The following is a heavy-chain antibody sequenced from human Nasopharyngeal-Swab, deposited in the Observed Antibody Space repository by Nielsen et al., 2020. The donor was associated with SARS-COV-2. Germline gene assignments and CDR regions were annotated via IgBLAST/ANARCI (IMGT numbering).Heavy chain of an antibody. Sequence: GGSLRLSCAASGFTFDDHAMHWVRQAPGKGLEWVSGIIWNGASRGYADSVKGRFTISRDSAKKSLYLQMNSLRPDDTALYYCAKDKGRGISPVEGSLDIWGQGTMVTVSS. CDR1: GFTFDDHA. V-gene: IGHV3-9*01. J-gene: IGHJ3*02. CDR3: AKDKGRGISPVEGSLDI. D-gene: IGHD4-23*01. CDR2: IIWNGASR.